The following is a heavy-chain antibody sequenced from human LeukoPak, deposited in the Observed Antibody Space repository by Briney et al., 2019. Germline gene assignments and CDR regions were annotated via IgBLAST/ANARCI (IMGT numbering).Heavy chain of an antibody. V-gene: IGHV3-30*03. D-gene: IGHD3-10*01. Sequence: GGSLRLSCAASGFTFSNYGMYWVRQAPGKGLEWVAVISYDGNNKYYVDSVKGRFTISRDNSKNTLYLQMNSLRADDTAVYYCAGYGSGDRSYPFDYWGQGTLVTVSS. CDR3: AGYGSGDRSYPFDY. CDR2: ISYDGNNK. J-gene: IGHJ4*02. CDR1: GFTFSNYG.